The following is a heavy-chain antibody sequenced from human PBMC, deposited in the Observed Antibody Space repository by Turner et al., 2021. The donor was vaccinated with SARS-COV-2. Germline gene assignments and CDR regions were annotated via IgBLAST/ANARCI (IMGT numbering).Heavy chain of an antibody. CDR2: ISNSGSN. CDR3: ARVNYGGVTVRDYYSYCGMDV. D-gene: IGHD2-21*02. CDR1: GGSFSGYY. J-gene: IGHJ6*02. Sequence: QVQLQQWGAGLLKPSETLSLTCAAYGGSFSGYYWCWIRQSQGKGLEWIGEISNSGSNTYNPALKSRVTLSVDRSKIQFSLRLSSVTAADTAVYYCARVNYGGVTVRDYYSYCGMDVWGQGTTVTVS. V-gene: IGHV4-34*01.